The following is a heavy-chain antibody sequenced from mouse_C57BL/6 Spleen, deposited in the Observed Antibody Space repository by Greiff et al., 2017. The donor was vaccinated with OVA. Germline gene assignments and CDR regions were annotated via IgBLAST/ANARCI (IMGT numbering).Heavy chain of an antibody. Sequence: QVQLKQPGAELVKPGASVKMSCKASGYTFTSYWITWVKQRPGQGLEWIGDIYPGSGSTNYNEKFKSKATLTVDTSSSTAYMQLSSLTSEDSAVYYCARHYYGSSYDYAMDYWGQGTSVTVSS. CDR3: ARHYYGSSYDYAMDY. J-gene: IGHJ4*01. D-gene: IGHD1-1*01. CDR2: IYPGSGST. CDR1: GYTFTSYW. V-gene: IGHV1-55*01.